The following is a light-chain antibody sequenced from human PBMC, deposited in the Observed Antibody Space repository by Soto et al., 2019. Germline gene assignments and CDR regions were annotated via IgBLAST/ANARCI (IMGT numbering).Light chain of an antibody. Sequence: DIQMTQSPSSLSASVGDRVTLTCRASQSISSYLNWYQQKPGKAPFVLIYASSSLQSGVPSRFSGSGSGTDFTLTISSLEPEDFATYYCQQRYSTPTFGQGTKVDIK. CDR1: QSISSY. CDR2: ASS. CDR3: QQRYSTPT. J-gene: IGKJ2*01. V-gene: IGKV1-39*01.